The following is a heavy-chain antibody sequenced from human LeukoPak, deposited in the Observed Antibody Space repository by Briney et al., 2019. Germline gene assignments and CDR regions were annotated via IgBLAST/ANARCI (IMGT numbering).Heavy chain of an antibody. CDR2: ISSSGSTI. D-gene: IGHD3-3*01. CDR1: GFTFSDYY. V-gene: IGHV3-11*04. CDR3: ASAGVYDFWSGTLKGAFDP. Sequence: GGSLRLSCAASGFTFSDYYMSWLRQAPGKGLEWVAYISSSGSTIYYADCVKGRFTISRGNAKNSLYLQMNSLRAEDTAVYYCASAGVYDFWSGTLKGAFDPWGQGTLVTVSS. J-gene: IGHJ5*02.